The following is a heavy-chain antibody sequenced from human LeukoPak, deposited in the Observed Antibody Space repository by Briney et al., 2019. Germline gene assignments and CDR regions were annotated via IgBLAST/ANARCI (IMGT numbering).Heavy chain of an antibody. J-gene: IGHJ4*02. D-gene: IGHD6-25*01. CDR2: MNPVSGNA. CDR3: ARQAALGPRFDD. CDR1: GYTFTNFD. V-gene: IGHV1-8*01. Sequence: ASVKVSCKASGYTFTNFDINWVRQAPGQGLEWMGWMNPVSGNAGSAQKFQGRVTLTRDTSISTAYMELSSLRSDDTAFYYCARQAALGPRFDDWGQGTLVTVSS.